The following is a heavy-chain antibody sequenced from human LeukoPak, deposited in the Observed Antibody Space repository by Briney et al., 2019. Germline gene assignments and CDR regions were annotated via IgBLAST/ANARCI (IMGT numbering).Heavy chain of an antibody. CDR1: GFTFSSYW. V-gene: IGHV3-7*01. D-gene: IGHD3-10*01. CDR3: ARVLGELNYYYYGMDV. J-gene: IGHJ6*02. CDR2: IKQDGSEK. Sequence: PGGSLRLSCAASGFTFSSYWMSWVRQAPGKGLERVANIKQDGSEKYYVDSVKGRFTISRDNAKNSLYLQMNSLRAEDTAVYYCARVLGELNYYYYGMDVWGQGTTVTVSS.